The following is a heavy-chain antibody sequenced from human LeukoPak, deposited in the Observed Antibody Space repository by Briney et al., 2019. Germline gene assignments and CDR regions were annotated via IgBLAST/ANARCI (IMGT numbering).Heavy chain of an antibody. J-gene: IGHJ3*02. CDR1: GYSFTSYC. CDR2: IYPGDSDT. Sequence: GESLKISCKGSGYSFTSYCIGWVRQMPGKGLEWMGIIYPGDSDTRYSPSFQGQVTISADKSISTAYLQWSSLKASDTAMYYCARHLSGYDPAFDIWGQGTMVTVSS. V-gene: IGHV5-51*01. CDR3: ARHLSGYDPAFDI. D-gene: IGHD5-12*01.